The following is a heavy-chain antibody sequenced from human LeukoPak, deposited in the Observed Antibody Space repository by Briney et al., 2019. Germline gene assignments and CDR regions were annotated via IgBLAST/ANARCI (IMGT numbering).Heavy chain of an antibody. CDR3: ARGASYSSGWYAVDY. D-gene: IGHD6-19*01. CDR2: ISGSGGST. Sequence: GGSLRLSCAASGFTFSSYAMSWVRQAPGKGLEWVSAISGSGGSTYYADSVKGRFTISRDNAKNSLYLQMNSLRAEDTAVYYCARGASYSSGWYAVDYWGQGTLVTVSS. V-gene: IGHV3-23*01. CDR1: GFTFSSYA. J-gene: IGHJ4*02.